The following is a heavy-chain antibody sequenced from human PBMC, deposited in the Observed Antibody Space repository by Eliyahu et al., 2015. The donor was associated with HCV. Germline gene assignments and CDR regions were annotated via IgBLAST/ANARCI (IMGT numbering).Heavy chain of an antibody. CDR3: ARDSVDTAMVIDY. D-gene: IGHD5-18*01. J-gene: IGHJ4*02. CDR2: ISGHNGNT. Sequence: QVQLVQSGAEVKKPGASVKVSCKASGYTFTIYGISWVRQAPGQGLEWMGWISGHNGNTRYAQNLQGRVTMTTDTSTSTAYMELRSLTSDDTAIYYCARDSVDTAMVIDYWGQGTLVTVSS. V-gene: IGHV1-18*01. CDR1: GYTFTIYG.